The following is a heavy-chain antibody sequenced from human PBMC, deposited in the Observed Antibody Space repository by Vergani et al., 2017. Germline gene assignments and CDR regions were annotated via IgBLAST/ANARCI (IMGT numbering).Heavy chain of an antibody. CDR3: ARAGGSGHAFDI. J-gene: IGHJ3*02. CDR2: ISWNSGSI. Sequence: EVQLVESGGGLVQPDRSLRLSCAASGFTFDDYAMHWVRQAPGKGLEWVSGISWNSGSIGYADSVKGRFTISRDNAKNSLYLQMNSLRAEDTAVYYCARAGGSGHAFDIWGQGTMVTVSS. D-gene: IGHD3-10*01. CDR1: GFTFDDYA. V-gene: IGHV3-9*01.